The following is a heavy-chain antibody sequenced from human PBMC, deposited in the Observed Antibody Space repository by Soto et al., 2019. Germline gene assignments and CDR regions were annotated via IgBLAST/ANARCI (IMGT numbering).Heavy chain of an antibody. J-gene: IGHJ4*02. CDR3: ARPHSITMIVVVPTPFDY. D-gene: IGHD3-22*01. Sequence: QVQLVQSVAEVKKPGSSVKVSCKASGGTFSSYAISWVRQAPGQGLEWMGGIIPIFGTANYAQKFQGRVTITADESTSTAYMELSSLRSEDTAVYYCARPHSITMIVVVPTPFDYWGQGTLVTVSS. CDR2: IIPIFGTA. CDR1: GGTFSSYA. V-gene: IGHV1-69*01.